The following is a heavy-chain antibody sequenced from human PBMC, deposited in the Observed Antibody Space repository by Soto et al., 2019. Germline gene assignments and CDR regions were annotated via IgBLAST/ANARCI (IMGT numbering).Heavy chain of an antibody. V-gene: IGHV3-23*01. D-gene: IGHD3-3*01. CDR2: ISGSGGST. J-gene: IGHJ4*02. Sequence: GGSLRLSCAASGFTFSSYAMSWVRQAPGKGLEWVSAISGSGGSTYYADSVKGRFTISRDNSKNTLYLQMNSLRAEDTAVYYCAKLQHYDFWSGYYNGEYLYFDYWGQGTLVTVSS. CDR3: AKLQHYDFWSGYYNGEYLYFDY. CDR1: GFTFSSYA.